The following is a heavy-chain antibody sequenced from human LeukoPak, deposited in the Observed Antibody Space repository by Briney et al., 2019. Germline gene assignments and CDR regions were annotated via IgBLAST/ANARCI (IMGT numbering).Heavy chain of an antibody. V-gene: IGHV3-30*03. CDR1: GFTFSSYG. J-gene: IGHJ6*02. Sequence: GGSLRLSCAASGFTFSSYGMHWVRQAPGKGLEWVAVISYDGSNKYYADSVKGRFTISRDNAKNSLYLQMNSLRAEDTAVYYCARGLTCSGGSCYFDVWGQGTTVTVSS. CDR3: ARGLTCSGGSCYFDV. D-gene: IGHD2-15*01. CDR2: ISYDGSNK.